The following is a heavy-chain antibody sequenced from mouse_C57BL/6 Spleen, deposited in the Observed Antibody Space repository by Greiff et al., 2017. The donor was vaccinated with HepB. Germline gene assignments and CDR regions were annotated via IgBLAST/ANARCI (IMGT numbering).Heavy chain of an antibody. CDR3: ARSLYSYGDY. D-gene: IGHD1-1*01. Sequence: QVQLKESGPELVKPGASVKISCKASGYAFSSSWMNWVKQRPGKGLEWIGRIYPGDGDTNYNGKFKGKATLTADKSSSTAYMQLSSLTSEDSAVYCCARSLYSYGDYWGQGTTLTVSS. J-gene: IGHJ2*01. V-gene: IGHV1-82*01. CDR1: GYAFSSSW. CDR2: IYPGDGDT.